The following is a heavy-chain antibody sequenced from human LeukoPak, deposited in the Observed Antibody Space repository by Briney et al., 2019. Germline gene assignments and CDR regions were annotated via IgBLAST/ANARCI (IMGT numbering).Heavy chain of an antibody. CDR1: GGSISSYY. CDR2: IYYSGST. J-gene: IGHJ4*02. V-gene: IGHV4-59*08. CDR3: ARGYGAPSFDY. D-gene: IGHD4-17*01. Sequence: SETLSLTCTVSGGSISSYYWSWLRQPPGKGLEWIGYIYYSGSTNYNPSLKSRVTISVDTSKNQFSLKLSSVTAADTAVYYCARGYGAPSFDYWGQGTLVTVSS.